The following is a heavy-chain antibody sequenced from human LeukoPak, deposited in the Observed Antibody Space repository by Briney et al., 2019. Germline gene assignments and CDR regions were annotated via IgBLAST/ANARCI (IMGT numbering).Heavy chain of an antibody. CDR3: ASDYYGSGTYYKDY. V-gene: IGHV1-2*02. CDR1: GYTFTAYY. CDR2: IHPNSGGT. J-gene: IGHJ4*02. Sequence: ASVKVSCKASGYTFTAYYLHWVRQAPGQGLEWMGWIHPNSGGTNYAQNFQGRVSMTTDTSISTVYMELSRLRSDDTAVYYCASDYYGSGTYYKDYWGQGTLVTVSS. D-gene: IGHD3-10*01.